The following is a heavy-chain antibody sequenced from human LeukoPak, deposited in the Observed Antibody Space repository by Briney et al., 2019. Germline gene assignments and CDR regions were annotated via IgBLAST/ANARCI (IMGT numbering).Heavy chain of an antibody. J-gene: IGHJ5*02. V-gene: IGHV1-2*02. CDR1: GYTFTGYY. D-gene: IGHD2-2*01. CDR2: INPNSGGT. CDR3: ARAKYCSSTSCYQFDP. Sequence: GASVKVSCKASGYTFTGYYMHWVRQAPGQGLEWMGWINPNSGGTNYAQKFQGRVTMTRDTSISTAYMELSRLRSDDTAVYYCARAKYCSSTSCYQFDPWGQGTLVTVSS.